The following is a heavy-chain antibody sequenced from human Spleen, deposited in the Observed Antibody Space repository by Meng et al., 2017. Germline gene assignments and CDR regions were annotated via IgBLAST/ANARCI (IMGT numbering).Heavy chain of an antibody. Sequence: QGQLQRWGAGLVKPSETLSLTCNVSGGSFSDYYWSWIRQPPGKGLEWIGEINHSGSTNYNPSLESRATISVDTSQNNLSLKLSSVTAADSAVYYCARGPTTMARDFDYWGQGTLVTVSS. CDR3: ARGPTTMARDFDY. J-gene: IGHJ4*02. CDR1: GGSFSDYY. CDR2: INHSGST. V-gene: IGHV4-34*01. D-gene: IGHD4-11*01.